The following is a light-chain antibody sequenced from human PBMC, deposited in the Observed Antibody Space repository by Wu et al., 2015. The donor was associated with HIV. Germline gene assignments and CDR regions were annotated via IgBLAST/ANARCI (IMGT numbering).Light chain of an antibody. V-gene: IGKV1-9*01. Sequence: DIQLTQSPSFLSASVGDRVTITCRASQDISSYLAWYQQKPGNAPKVLIYDASNLKSGVPSRFSGSGSGTEFTLAISSLQPEDFATYYCQQFSTYPYTFGQGTKLEIK. J-gene: IGKJ2*01. CDR3: QQFSTYPYT. CDR2: DAS. CDR1: QDISSY.